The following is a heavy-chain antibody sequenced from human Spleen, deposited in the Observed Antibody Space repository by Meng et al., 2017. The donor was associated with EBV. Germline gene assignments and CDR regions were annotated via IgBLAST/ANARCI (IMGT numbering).Heavy chain of an antibody. D-gene: IGHD2-21*02. CDR3: ARVVTALWGYYFDY. V-gene: IGHV4-39*07. Sequence: KLQESGPGLLKPSETLSLNCTVSGGSISSSSYYWCWIRQPPGKGLEWIGSIYYSGSTYYNPSLKSRVTISVDTSKNQFSLKLSSVTAADTAMYYCARVVTALWGYYFDYWGQGTLVTVSS. CDR2: IYYSGST. CDR1: GGSISSSSYY. J-gene: IGHJ4*02.